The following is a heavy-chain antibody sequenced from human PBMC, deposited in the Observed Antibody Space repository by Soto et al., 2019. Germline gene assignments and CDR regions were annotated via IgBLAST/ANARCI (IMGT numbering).Heavy chain of an antibody. D-gene: IGHD1-26*01. CDR1: GGSSSGWY. Sequence: HVQLQQWGAGLLKPSETLSLTCAVYGGSSSGWYWTWIRQSPITGLERMGEISSGTTNYNPSLRSRVTISADMSKNQFSLKLRSVTAADTAVYYCARGPSSRGVGTTNPALWGQGTLVTDSA. V-gene: IGHV4-34*01. CDR2: ISSGTT. J-gene: IGHJ4*02. CDR3: ARGPSSRGVGTTNPAL.